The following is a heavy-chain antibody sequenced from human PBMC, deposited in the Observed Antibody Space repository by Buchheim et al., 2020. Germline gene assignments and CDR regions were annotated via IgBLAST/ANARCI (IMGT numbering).Heavy chain of an antibody. Sequence: QVQLVESGGGVVQPGRSLRLPCAASVFTFSSYGMHWVRQAPGKGLEWVAVISYDGSNKHYAESVKGRFTISRDNSQNTLHLQMDSLRAEDTAVYYCAKDRAYYYGSGSYSPNDFWGQGTL. D-gene: IGHD3-10*01. CDR1: VFTFSSYG. CDR3: AKDRAYYYGSGSYSPNDF. CDR2: ISYDGSNK. V-gene: IGHV3-30*18. J-gene: IGHJ4*02.